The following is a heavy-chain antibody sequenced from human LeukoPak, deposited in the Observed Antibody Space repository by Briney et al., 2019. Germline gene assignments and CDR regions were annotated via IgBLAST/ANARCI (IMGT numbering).Heavy chain of an antibody. D-gene: IGHD6-19*01. Sequence: SETLSLTCTVSGGSISSSSYYWGWIRQPPGKGLEWIGSIYYSGSTYYNPSLKSRVTISVDTSKNQFSLKLSSVTAADTAVYYCAIHSSGHDYWGQGTLVTVSS. J-gene: IGHJ4*02. CDR1: GGSISSSSYY. CDR2: IYYSGST. CDR3: AIHSSGHDY. V-gene: IGHV4-39*07.